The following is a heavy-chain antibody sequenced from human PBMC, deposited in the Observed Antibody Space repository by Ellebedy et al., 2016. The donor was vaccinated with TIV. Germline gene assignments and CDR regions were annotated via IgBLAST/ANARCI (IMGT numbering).Heavy chain of an antibody. D-gene: IGHD6-19*01. V-gene: IGHV1-18*04. CDR3: ARDDSSGWLPNWFDP. Sequence: AASVKVSCKASGYTFISYGISWVRQAPGQGLEWMGWISAYTGDTKHAQKLQGRVTMTTDTSTSTAYMELMSLRAADTAVYYCARDDSSGWLPNWFDPWGQGTLVTVSS. CDR2: ISAYTGDT. CDR1: GYTFISYG. J-gene: IGHJ5*02.